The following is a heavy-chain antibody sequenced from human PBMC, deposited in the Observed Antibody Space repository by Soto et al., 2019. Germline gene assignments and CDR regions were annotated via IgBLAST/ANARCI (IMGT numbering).Heavy chain of an antibody. V-gene: IGHV1-69*08. D-gene: IGHD2-15*01. CDR3: ARDRDGSSWFDP. Sequence: QVQLVQSGAEVKKPGSSVKVSCKASGGTFSSYTISWVRQAPGQGLEWMGRIIPILGIANYAQKFQGRVTLTADKSTSTAYMELSSLRSEDTAVYYCARDRDGSSWFDPWGQGTLVTVSS. CDR1: GGTFSSYT. CDR2: IIPILGIA. J-gene: IGHJ5*02.